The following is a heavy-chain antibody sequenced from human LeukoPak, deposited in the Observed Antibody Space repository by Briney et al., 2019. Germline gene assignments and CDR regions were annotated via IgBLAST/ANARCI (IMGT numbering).Heavy chain of an antibody. CDR3: ARDPYGGNSGAFAI. CDR2: IIPIFGTA. Sequence: SVKVSCKASGGTFSSYAISWVRQAPGQGLEWMGGIIPIFGTANYAQKFQGRVTITADESTSTAYMELSSLRSEDTAVYYCARDPYGGNSGAFAIWGQGTMVTVSS. D-gene: IGHD4-23*01. V-gene: IGHV1-69*13. CDR1: GGTFSSYA. J-gene: IGHJ3*02.